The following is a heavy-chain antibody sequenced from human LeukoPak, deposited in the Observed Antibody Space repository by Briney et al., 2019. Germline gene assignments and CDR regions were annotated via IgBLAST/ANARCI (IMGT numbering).Heavy chain of an antibody. Sequence: SETLSLTCAVYGGSFSGYYWSWIRQPPGKGLEWIGEINHSGSTNYNPSLKSRVTISVDTSKNQLSLKLSSVTAADTAVYYCAEAGADCGGDCYNWGQGTMVTVSS. J-gene: IGHJ3*02. D-gene: IGHD2-21*02. V-gene: IGHV4-34*01. CDR3: AEAGADCGGDCYN. CDR2: INHSGST. CDR1: GGSFSGYY.